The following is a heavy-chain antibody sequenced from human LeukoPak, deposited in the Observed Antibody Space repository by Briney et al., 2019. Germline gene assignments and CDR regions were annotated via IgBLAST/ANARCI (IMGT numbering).Heavy chain of an antibody. V-gene: IGHV3-23*01. CDR2: ISDSGGST. D-gene: IGHD4-17*01. Sequence: XGXGXXXVXXISDSGGSTYYADSVKGRFTISRDNSRNTLYLQMNSLRAEDTAVYYCAKDPRHGDYDPSLDYWGQGTLVTVSS. CDR3: AKDPRHGDYDPSLDY. J-gene: IGHJ4*02.